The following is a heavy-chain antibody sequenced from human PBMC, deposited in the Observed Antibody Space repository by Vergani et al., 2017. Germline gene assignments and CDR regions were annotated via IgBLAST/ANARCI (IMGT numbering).Heavy chain of an antibody. D-gene: IGHD6-19*01. CDR1: GFTFSNAW. Sequence: EVQLVESGGGLVKPGGSLRLSCAASGFTFSNAWMSWVRQAPGKGLEWVGRIKSKTDGGTTDYAAPVKGRFTISRDNSKNTLYLQMNSLRAEDTAVYYCAKGSSGWYDSFYFDYWGQGTLVTVSS. CDR2: IKSKTDGGTT. J-gene: IGHJ4*02. CDR3: AKGSSGWYDSFYFDY. V-gene: IGHV3-15*01.